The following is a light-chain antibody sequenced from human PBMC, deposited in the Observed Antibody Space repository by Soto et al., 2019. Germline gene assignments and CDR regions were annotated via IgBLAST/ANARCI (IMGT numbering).Light chain of an antibody. Sequence: EIVLTQSPGTLSLSPGERATLSCRASQSVGSTYLAWYQQKPGQAPKLLIYGVSSRATGIPDRFSGSGSGTDFTLTISRLEPEDFAVYYFQQYGTSPLTFGPATKVDI. CDR2: GVS. J-gene: IGKJ3*01. CDR1: QSVGSTY. CDR3: QQYGTSPLT. V-gene: IGKV3-20*01.